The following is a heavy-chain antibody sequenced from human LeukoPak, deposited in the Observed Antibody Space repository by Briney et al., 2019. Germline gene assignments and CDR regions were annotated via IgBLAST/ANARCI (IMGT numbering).Heavy chain of an antibody. D-gene: IGHD3-22*01. J-gene: IGHJ4*02. V-gene: IGHV4-39*01. Sequence: PSETLSLTCTVSGGSISNSIYYWGWIRQPPGKGLEWIGSIYYSGTSYYNPSLKSRVTISVDTSKNQFSLKLSSVTAADTALSYCVRTAEVGYYPTRGQGTLVTVSS. CDR3: VRTAEVGYYPT. CDR2: IYYSGTS. CDR1: GGSISNSIYY.